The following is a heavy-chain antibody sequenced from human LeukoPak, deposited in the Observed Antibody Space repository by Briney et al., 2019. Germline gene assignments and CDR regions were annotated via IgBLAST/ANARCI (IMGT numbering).Heavy chain of an antibody. CDR3: ARDSRGYYYDMSGMDV. CDR1: GFTFSSYA. V-gene: IGHV3-48*04. J-gene: IGHJ6*02. Sequence: GRSLRLSCAASGFTFSSYAMHWVRQAPGKGLEWVSYISSSSSTIYYADSVKGRFTISRDNAKNSLYLQMNSLRAEDTAVYYCARDSRGYYYDMSGMDVWGQGTTVTVSS. D-gene: IGHD3-22*01. CDR2: ISSSSSTI.